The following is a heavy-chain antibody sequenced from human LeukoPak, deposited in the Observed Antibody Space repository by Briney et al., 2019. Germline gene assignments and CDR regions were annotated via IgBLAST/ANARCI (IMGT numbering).Heavy chain of an antibody. CDR1: GYSISSGYY. CDR2: IYHSGST. Sequence: PETLSLTCAVSGYSISSGYYWGWIRQPPGKGLEWIGSIYHSGSTYYNPSLKSRVTISVDTSKNQFSLKLSSVTAADTAVYYCARGKGSGWDHHAEYYYYYYYMDVWGKGTTVTVSS. D-gene: IGHD6-19*01. CDR3: ARGKGSGWDHHAEYYYYYYYMDV. V-gene: IGHV4-38-2*01. J-gene: IGHJ6*03.